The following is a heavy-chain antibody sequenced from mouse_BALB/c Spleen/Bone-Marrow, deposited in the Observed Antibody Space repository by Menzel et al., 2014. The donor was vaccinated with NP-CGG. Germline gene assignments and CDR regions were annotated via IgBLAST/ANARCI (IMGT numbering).Heavy chain of an antibody. CDR3: ARHDSDGYYLAF. V-gene: IGHV2-6-1*01. Sequence: QVQLQQSGPGLVAPSQSLSITCTISGFSLTSYGVHWVRQPPGKGLEWLVVIWGDGSTTYNSALKSRLSISKDNSKSQVFLKMNSLQTDDTAMYYCARHDSDGYYLAFWGQGTLVTVSA. J-gene: IGHJ3*01. CDR1: GFSLTSYG. D-gene: IGHD2-3*01. CDR2: IWGDGST.